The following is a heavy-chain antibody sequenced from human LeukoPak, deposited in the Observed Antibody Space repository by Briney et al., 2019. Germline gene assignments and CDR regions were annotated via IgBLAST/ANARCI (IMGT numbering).Heavy chain of an antibody. J-gene: IGHJ3*02. D-gene: IGHD3-22*01. Sequence: GGSLRLSCAASGFTFSSYWMHWVRQAPGKGLVWVSRINSDGSSTTYADSVRGRFTISRDNANNSLYLQMNSLRADDTAVYYCARGKPSYYYDSSAYFYNGAFDIWGRGTMVTVSS. CDR3: ARGKPSYYYDSSAYFYNGAFDI. CDR1: GFTFSSYW. CDR2: INSDGSST. V-gene: IGHV3-74*03.